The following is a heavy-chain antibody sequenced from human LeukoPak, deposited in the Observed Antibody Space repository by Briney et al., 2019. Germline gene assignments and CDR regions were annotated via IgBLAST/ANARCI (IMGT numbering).Heavy chain of an antibody. V-gene: IGHV3-23*01. CDR3: AKLLRFLEWSFDY. CDR2: ISGSGGST. J-gene: IGHJ4*02. CDR1: GFTFSSYA. D-gene: IGHD3-3*01. Sequence: GGSLRLSCAASGFTFSSYAMSWVRLAPGKGLEWVSAISGSGGSTYYADSVKGRFTISRDNSKNTLYLQMNSLRAEDTAVYYCAKLLRFLEWSFDYWGQGTLVTVSS.